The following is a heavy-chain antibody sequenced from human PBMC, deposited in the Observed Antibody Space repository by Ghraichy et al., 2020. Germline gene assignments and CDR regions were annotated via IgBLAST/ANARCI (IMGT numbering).Heavy chain of an antibody. J-gene: IGHJ3*01. V-gene: IGHV1-69*05. Sequence: SVKVSCKASGGTFSSYAISWVRQAPGQGLEWMGGIIPIFGTANYAQKFQGRVTITTDESTSTAYMELSSLRSEDTAVYYCARVWGASWARRAANYSVWGQGTMVTVSS. CDR1: GGTFSSYA. CDR3: ARVWGASWARRAANYSV. CDR2: IIPIFGTA. D-gene: IGHD6-13*01.